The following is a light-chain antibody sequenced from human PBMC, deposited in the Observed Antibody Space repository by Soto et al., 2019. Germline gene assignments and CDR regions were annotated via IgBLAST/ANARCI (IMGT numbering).Light chain of an antibody. Sequence: QSVLTQSPSASGSPGQSVTISCTGTSSDIGGYNSVSWYQQHPGKAPKVMIYDVTKRPSGVPDRFSGSKSGNTASLTVSALQAEDEADYYCSSYTDRKHLVVGTGTKLTVL. CDR3: SSYTDRKHLV. CDR1: SSDIGGYNS. V-gene: IGLV2-8*01. CDR2: DVT. J-gene: IGLJ1*01.